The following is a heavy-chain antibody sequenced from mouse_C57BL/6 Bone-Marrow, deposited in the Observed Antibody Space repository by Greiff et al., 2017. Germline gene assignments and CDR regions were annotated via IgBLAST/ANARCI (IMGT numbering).Heavy chain of an antibody. D-gene: IGHD2-4*01. CDR2: IWSGGST. CDR1: GFSLTSYG. V-gene: IGHV2-4*01. J-gene: IGHJ2*01. CDR3: AKNRDYDLYYFDY. Sequence: VQLQESGPGLVQPSQSLSITCTVSGFSLTSYGVHWVRQPPGKGLEWLGVIWSGGSTDYNAAFISRLSISKDNSKSQVFFKMNSLQADDTAIYYCAKNRDYDLYYFDYWGQGTTLTVSS.